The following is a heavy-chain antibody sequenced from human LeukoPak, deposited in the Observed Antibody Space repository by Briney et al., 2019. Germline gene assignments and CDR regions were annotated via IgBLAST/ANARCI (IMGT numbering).Heavy chain of an antibody. CDR3: GKEGGA. CDR2: IGGRGGST. Sequence: PGGSLRLSCAASGFGFSDFTMTWVRQAPGKGPEWVSAIGGRGGSTYYADSVGGRFTISRDNSKDMVYLQMNSLKVEDTATYYCGKEGGAWGQGTKVTVSS. CDR1: GFGFSDFT. J-gene: IGHJ5*02. D-gene: IGHD3-16*01. V-gene: IGHV3-23*01.